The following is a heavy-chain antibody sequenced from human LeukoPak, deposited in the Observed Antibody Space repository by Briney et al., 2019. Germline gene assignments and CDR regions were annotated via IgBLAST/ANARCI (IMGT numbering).Heavy chain of an antibody. CDR3: ARVVDWSSGPLQH. D-gene: IGHD2-2*01. CDR1: GYTFTSYA. V-gene: IGHV1-69*13. Sequence: GASVKVSCKASGYTFTSYAISWVRQAPGQGLEWMGGIIPIFGTANYAQKFQGRVTITADESTSTAYMELSSLRSEDTAVYYCARVVDWSSGPLQHWGQGTLVTVSS. CDR2: IIPIFGTA. J-gene: IGHJ1*01.